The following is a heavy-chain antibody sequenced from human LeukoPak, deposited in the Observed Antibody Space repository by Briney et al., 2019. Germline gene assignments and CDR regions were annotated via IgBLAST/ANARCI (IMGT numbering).Heavy chain of an antibody. CDR1: GGSISSGGYY. V-gene: IGHV4-61*08. J-gene: IGHJ4*02. CDR3: AKGGSPLDYFDY. CDR2: IYYSGST. Sequence: PSETLSLTCTVSGGSISSGGYYWSWIRQHPGKGLEWIGYIYYSGSTNYNPSLKSRVTISVDTSKNQFSLKLSSVTAADTAVYYCAKGGSPLDYFDYWGQGTLVTISS. D-gene: IGHD1-26*01.